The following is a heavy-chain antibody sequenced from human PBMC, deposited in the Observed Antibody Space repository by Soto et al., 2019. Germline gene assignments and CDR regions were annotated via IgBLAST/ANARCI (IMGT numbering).Heavy chain of an antibody. CDR1: GFQFSSYS. V-gene: IGHV3-48*01. CDR2: ISSSSSTV. D-gene: IGHD2-2*03. J-gene: IGHJ2*01. Sequence: GGSLRLSCAASGFQFSSYSMNWVRQAPGKGLEWVSYISSSSSTVYYADSVKGRFTMSRDNAKKSLYLQMNSLRAEDTAVYYCARLDSYWYFDLWGRGTLVTVSS. CDR3: ARLDSYWYFDL.